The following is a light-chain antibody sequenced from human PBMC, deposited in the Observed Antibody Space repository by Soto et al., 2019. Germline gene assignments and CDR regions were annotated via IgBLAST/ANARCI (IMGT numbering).Light chain of an antibody. CDR3: QQSSNCRALT. J-gene: IGKJ4*01. V-gene: IGKV3-11*01. Sequence: EIVLTQSPANLSLSPGERATLSCRASQSVSSYLAWYQQKPGQAPRLLIYDASNRATGIPARFSGSGSGTDFSLTISSREPEDFAVDYCQQSSNCRALTFCGGTKGEIK. CDR2: DAS. CDR1: QSVSSY.